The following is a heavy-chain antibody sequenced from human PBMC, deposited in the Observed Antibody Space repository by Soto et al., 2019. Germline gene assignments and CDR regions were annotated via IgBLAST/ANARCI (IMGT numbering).Heavy chain of an antibody. D-gene: IGHD3-16*01. V-gene: IGHV4-30-2*01. CDR2: ISHTGRN. CDR1: GGSISSGNSYA. Sequence: QLQLQESGSGLVKPSQTLSLTCAVSGGSISSGNSYAWSWIRQPPGKDLEWIGSISHTGRNSYNPSLTGRVTMSVDKSKTQFSLKLSSVTAEDMAVYYCSRAVAPYLGTLFDPWGQGSLVIVSS. J-gene: IGHJ5*02. CDR3: SRAVAPYLGTLFDP.